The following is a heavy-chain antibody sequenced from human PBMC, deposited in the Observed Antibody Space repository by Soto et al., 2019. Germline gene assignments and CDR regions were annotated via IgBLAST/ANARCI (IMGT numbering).Heavy chain of an antibody. CDR2: IFYSGTT. D-gene: IGHD1-26*01. J-gene: IGHJ3*02. CDR1: GVSISSYF. CDR3: ARGRGGTYDGFDI. V-gene: IGHV4-59*01. Sequence: EPLPLTCNLSGVSISSYFWGWIRQSPGEGLEWIGYIFYSGTTNYSPSLKSRVTMSLGTAKNQLSLNMTSVTAADTAVYSCARGRGGTYDGFDIWGQGTMVTVSS.